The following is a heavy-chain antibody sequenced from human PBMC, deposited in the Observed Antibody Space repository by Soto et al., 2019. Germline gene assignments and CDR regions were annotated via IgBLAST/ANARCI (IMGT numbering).Heavy chain of an antibody. V-gene: IGHV4-31*03. Sequence: PSETLSLTCTVSGGSISSGGYYWSWIRQHPGKGLEWIGYIYYSGSTYYNPSLKSRVTISVDTSKNQFSLKLSSVTAADTAVYYCARGSEPDYGEAKNWFDPWGQGTLVTVSS. CDR1: GGSISSGGYY. CDR2: IYYSGST. CDR3: ARGSEPDYGEAKNWFDP. J-gene: IGHJ5*02. D-gene: IGHD4-17*01.